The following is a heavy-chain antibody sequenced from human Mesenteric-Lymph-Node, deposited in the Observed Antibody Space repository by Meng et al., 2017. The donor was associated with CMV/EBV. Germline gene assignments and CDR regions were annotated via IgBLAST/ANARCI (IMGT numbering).Heavy chain of an antibody. CDR3: ARGGAAVAEDGEYYFDY. CDR2: INHSGST. CDR1: GGSFSGYY. Sequence: SETLSLTCAVYGGSFSGYYWSWIRQPPGKGLEWIGEINHSGSTNYNPSLKSRVTISVDTSKNQFSPKLSSVTAADTAVYYCARGGAAVAEDGEYYFDYWGQGTLVTVSS. D-gene: IGHD6-13*01. V-gene: IGHV4-34*01. J-gene: IGHJ4*02.